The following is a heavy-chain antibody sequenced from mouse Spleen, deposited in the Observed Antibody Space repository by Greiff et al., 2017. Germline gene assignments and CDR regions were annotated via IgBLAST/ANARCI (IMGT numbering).Heavy chain of an antibody. J-gene: IGHJ4*01. Sequence: EVQLVESGGGLVQPGGSLKLSCAASGFTFSSYTMSWVRQTPEKRLEWVAYISDGGGSTYYPDTVKGRFTISRDNAKNTLYLQMSSLKSEDTAMYYCARHGDGYYGYAMDYWGQGTSVTVSS. CDR1: GFTFSSYT. CDR3: ARHGDGYYGYAMDY. V-gene: IGHV5-12-2*01. D-gene: IGHD2-3*01. CDR2: ISDGGGST.